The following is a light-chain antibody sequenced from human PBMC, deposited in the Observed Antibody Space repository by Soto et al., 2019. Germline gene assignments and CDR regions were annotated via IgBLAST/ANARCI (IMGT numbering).Light chain of an antibody. CDR3: SSYTSSITLCV. CDR1: SSDVGGYNY. CDR2: DVS. Sequence: QSALTQPASVSGSPGQSITISCTGTSSDVGGYNYVSWYQQHPGKAPKLMIYDVSNRPSGVSNRFSGSKSGNTASLTISGLQAEDEADYYCSSYTSSITLCVFGTGTKVTVL. V-gene: IGLV2-14*01. J-gene: IGLJ1*01.